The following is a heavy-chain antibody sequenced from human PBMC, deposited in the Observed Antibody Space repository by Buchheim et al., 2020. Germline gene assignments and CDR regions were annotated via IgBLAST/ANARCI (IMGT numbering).Heavy chain of an antibody. V-gene: IGHV3-30-3*02. D-gene: IGHD3-9*01. CDR3: AKDYILTGYQYFDY. CDR1: GFTFSSYA. Sequence: QVQLVESGGGVVQPGRSLRLSCAASGFTFSSYAMHWVRQAPGKGLEWVAVISYDGSNKYYADSVKGRFTISRDNSKNTLYLQMNSLRAEDTAVYYCAKDYILTGYQYFDYWGQGTL. J-gene: IGHJ4*02. CDR2: ISYDGSNK.